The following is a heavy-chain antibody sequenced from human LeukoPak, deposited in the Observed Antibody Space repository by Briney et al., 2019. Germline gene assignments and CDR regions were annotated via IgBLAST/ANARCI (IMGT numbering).Heavy chain of an antibody. J-gene: IGHJ4*02. CDR1: GFTVSSYA. Sequence: GGSLRLSCAASGFTVSSYAMHWVRQPIGKGLEWVSALGIAGDTFYPGSVKGRFTISRDNSKNTLYLQMNSLRAEDTAVYYCASYSSGWYELYFDYWGQGTLVTVSS. D-gene: IGHD6-19*01. CDR3: ASYSSGWYELYFDY. CDR2: LGIAGDT. V-gene: IGHV3-13*01.